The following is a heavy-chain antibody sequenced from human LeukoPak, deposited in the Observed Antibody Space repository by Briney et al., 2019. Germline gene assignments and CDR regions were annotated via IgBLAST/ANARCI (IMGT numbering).Heavy chain of an antibody. J-gene: IGHJ6*03. D-gene: IGHD2-15*01. V-gene: IGHV3-23*01. CDR1: GFTFSSYD. CDR2: ISRGGGTT. CDR3: AKRGGTESFYYYYYMDV. Sequence: PGGSLRLSCAASGFTFSSYDMTWVRQTPGKGLQWVALISRGGGTTYYADSVKGRFTISRDNSKNTLYLQMTSLRAEDTAEYYCAKRGGTESFYYYYYMDVWGKGTTVTVSS.